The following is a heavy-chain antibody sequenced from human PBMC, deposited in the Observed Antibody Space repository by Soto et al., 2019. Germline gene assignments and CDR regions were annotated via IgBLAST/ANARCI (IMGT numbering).Heavy chain of an antibody. J-gene: IGHJ4*02. CDR2: IIPIFGTA. V-gene: IGHV1-69*13. Sequence: ASVKVSCKASGGTFSSYAISWVRQAPGQGLEWMGGIIPIFGTANYAQKFQGRVTSTADESTITAYMELSSLRSEDTAVYYCSRTHHVDTAMADYWGQGTLVTVSS. CDR3: SRTHHVDTAMADY. CDR1: GGTFSSYA. D-gene: IGHD5-18*01.